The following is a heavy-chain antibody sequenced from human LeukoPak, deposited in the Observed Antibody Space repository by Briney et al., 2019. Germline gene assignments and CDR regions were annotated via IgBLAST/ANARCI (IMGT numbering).Heavy chain of an antibody. D-gene: IGHD6-6*01. CDR1: GGSISTYY. CDR2: IHPSGPT. CDR3: ARHDAGIAARPFNN. V-gene: IGHV4-4*09. J-gene: IGHJ4*02. Sequence: SGTLSPTCTVPGGSISTYYWSWIRRPPGKGLEWIAYIHPSGPTNYNPSPKSAITISVDTSKNQFSLKLSSVTAAATAVYYCARHDAGIAARPFNNWGQGTLVTVSS.